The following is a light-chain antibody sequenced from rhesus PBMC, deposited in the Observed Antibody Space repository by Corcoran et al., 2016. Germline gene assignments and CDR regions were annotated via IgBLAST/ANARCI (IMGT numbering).Light chain of an antibody. CDR2: YAS. Sequence: DIQMTQSPSSLSASVGDRVTITCRASQGINNYLSWYQQKQGKAPKPLIYYASILERGVPSRFRGSRSRTVYSLTINSLQPEDIATYYCQQYNNSPYSFGQGTKVEI. V-gene: IGKV1-66*01. CDR3: QQYNNSPYS. CDR1: QGINNY. J-gene: IGKJ2*01.